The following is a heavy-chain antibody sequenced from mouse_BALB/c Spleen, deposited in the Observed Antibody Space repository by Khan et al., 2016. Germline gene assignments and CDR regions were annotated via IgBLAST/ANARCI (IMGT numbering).Heavy chain of an antibody. J-gene: IGHJ3*01. CDR3: TRWRPYGYDGAWFAY. CDR1: GYSFTSYW. V-gene: IGHV1-5*01. D-gene: IGHD2-2*01. Sequence: VQLQQSGTVLARPGASVKMSCKASGYSFTSYWMHWVKQRPGQGLEWIGAIYPGNSDTSYNQKFKGKAKLTAVTSASTAYMELSSLTNEDSAVYYCTRWRPYGYDGAWFAYWGQGTLVTVSA. CDR2: IYPGNSDT.